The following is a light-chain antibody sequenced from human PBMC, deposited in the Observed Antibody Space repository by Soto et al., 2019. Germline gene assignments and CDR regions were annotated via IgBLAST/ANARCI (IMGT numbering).Light chain of an antibody. CDR3: QKYDGAPLT. V-gene: IGKV1-27*01. Sequence: DIQMTQSPCSLSASVGDRVTITCRAGQDINIYLAWYQQKPGKVPKLLISAASTLQSGVPSRFSGSGSGTDFNLTISSLQPEDVATYYCQKYDGAPLTVGGGTKVEIK. CDR1: QDINIY. J-gene: IGKJ4*01. CDR2: AAS.